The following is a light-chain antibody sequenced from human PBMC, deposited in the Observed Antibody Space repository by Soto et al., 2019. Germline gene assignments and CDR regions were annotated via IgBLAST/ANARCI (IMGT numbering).Light chain of an antibody. CDR3: AAWDDSLNGVV. Sequence: QPVLTQPPSASGTPGQRVTISCSGSSSNIGSNTVNWYQQLPGTAPKLLICSNNQRPSGVPDRFSGYKSGTSASLAISGLQSEDEADYYCAAWDDSLNGVVFGGGTQLTVL. V-gene: IGLV1-44*01. CDR2: SNN. J-gene: IGLJ2*01. CDR1: SSNIGSNT.